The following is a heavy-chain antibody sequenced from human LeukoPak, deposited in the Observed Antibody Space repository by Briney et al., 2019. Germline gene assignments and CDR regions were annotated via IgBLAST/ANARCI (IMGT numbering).Heavy chain of an antibody. Sequence: GGSLRLSCAASGFTFSNYAMSWVRQAPGMGQEWISAISGGGGSTYHADSVKGRFTISRDNSKNTLYLQMNSLRVEDTALYCCVKGSAAVRPYYFDFWGQGTLVTVSS. V-gene: IGHV3-23*01. J-gene: IGHJ4*02. CDR1: GFTFSNYA. D-gene: IGHD3-10*01. CDR3: VKGSAAVRPYYFDF. CDR2: ISGGGGST.